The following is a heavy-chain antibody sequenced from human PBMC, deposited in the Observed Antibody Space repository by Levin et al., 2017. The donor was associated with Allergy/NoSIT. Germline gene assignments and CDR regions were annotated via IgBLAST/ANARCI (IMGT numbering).Heavy chain of an antibody. Sequence: GGSLRLFCAASGFSFSTYAMGWVRRAPGKGLEWVSVICGSGTTTYYADSVKGRFTISRDDSKNTLYLQMNSLRAEDTAVYYCAKGRISSCYSEIDHGGQGIPVIVSS. CDR3: AKGRISSCYSEIDH. D-gene: IGHD2-15*01. V-gene: IGHV3-23*01. CDR1: GFSFSTYA. J-gene: IGHJ4*02. CDR2: ICGSGTTT.